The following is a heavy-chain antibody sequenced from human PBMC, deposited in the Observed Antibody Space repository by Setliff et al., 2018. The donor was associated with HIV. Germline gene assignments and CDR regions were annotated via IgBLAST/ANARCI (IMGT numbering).Heavy chain of an antibody. J-gene: IGHJ4*02. Sequence: SETLSLTCTVSGDSISTDYWTWIRQPPGKGLEWIGYIYYSGSTYYNPSLKSRLTISVDTSKNQFSLKLSSVTAADTAVYFCARGRGSSSSWPIDYWGQGTLVTVSS. V-gene: IGHV4-59*12. CDR1: GDSISTDY. CDR3: ARGRGSSSSWPIDY. D-gene: IGHD6-13*01. CDR2: IYYSGST.